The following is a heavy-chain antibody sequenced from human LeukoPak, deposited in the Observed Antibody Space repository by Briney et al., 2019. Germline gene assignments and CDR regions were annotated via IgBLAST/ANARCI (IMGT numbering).Heavy chain of an antibody. CDR3: VVRGVIIDAYYFDY. CDR2: IRYDGSNK. V-gene: IGHV3-30*02. D-gene: IGHD3-10*01. J-gene: IGHJ4*02. Sequence: PGGSLRLSCAASGFTFSNYGMHWVRQAPGKGLEWAAFIRYDGSNKYYADSVKGRFTISRDNSKNTLYLQMNSLRAEDTAVYYCVVRGVIIDAYYFDYWGQGTLVTVSS. CDR1: GFTFSNYG.